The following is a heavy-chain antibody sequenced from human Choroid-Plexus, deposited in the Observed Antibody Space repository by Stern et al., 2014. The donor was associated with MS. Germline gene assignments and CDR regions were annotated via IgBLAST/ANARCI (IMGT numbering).Heavy chain of an antibody. J-gene: IGHJ5*02. V-gene: IGHV3-30*18. D-gene: IGHD2/OR15-2a*01. Sequence: VQLVASGGGVVQPGRPLRLSCVASGFTFGSCAMHWVRNAPGKGLEWVAGVSYDGSNKYYGDSLKGRFTISRDNSQNTLYMQMSSMRPEDTAVYYCAKDRQYLTYFFDHWGQGSLVTVSS. CDR1: GFTFGSCA. CDR2: VSYDGSNK. CDR3: AKDRQYLTYFFDH.